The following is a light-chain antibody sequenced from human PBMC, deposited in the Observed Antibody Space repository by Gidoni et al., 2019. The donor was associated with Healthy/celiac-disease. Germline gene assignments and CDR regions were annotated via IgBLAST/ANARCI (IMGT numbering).Light chain of an antibody. CDR1: KSVSSY. J-gene: IGKJ2*01. CDR3: QQYNNLPYT. Sequence: EIVMTQSPATLSVSPGERATLSCRVSKSVSSYSAWCQQTPGQAPRLLIYGASSSATGIPAWFIGSSSATEFTLTISSLQSEDFAFYYCQQYNNLPYTFAQGTKLEIK. V-gene: IGKV3-15*01. CDR2: GAS.